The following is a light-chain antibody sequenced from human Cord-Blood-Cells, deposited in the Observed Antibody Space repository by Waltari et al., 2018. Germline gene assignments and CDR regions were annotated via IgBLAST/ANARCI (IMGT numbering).Light chain of an antibody. V-gene: IGLV2-14*01. CDR1: SSDVGGYHS. CDR3: SSYTSSSTLV. Sequence: QSALTPPASVSGSPGQSITISCTGTSSDVGGYHSVSWYQQHPGKAPKLMIYDVSNRPSGVSNRFSGSKSGNTASLTISGLQAEDEADYYCSSYTSSSTLVFGGGTKLTVL. J-gene: IGLJ2*01. CDR2: DVS.